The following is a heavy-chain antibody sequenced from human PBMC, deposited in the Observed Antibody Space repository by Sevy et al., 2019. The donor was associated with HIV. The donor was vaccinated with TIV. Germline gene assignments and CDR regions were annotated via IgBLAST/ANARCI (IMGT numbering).Heavy chain of an antibody. V-gene: IGHV3-15*07. J-gene: IGHJ4*02. CDR1: GFAFSNAW. D-gene: IGHD3-22*01. Sequence: GGSLRLSCAASGFAFSNAWMNWVRQAPGKGLEWVGRIKSKTDGGTTDYATPVKGRFSISRNDSQNTLYMQMNSLKTEDTAVYFCAAALAINMIKVRGPGYWGQGTLVTVSS. CDR3: AAALAINMIKVRGPGY. CDR2: IKSKTDGGTT.